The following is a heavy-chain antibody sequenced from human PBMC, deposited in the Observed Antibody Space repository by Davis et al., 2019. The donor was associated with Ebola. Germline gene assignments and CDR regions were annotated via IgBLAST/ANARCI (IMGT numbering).Heavy chain of an antibody. Sequence: GESLKISCAASGFTFSSYGMHWVRQAPGKGLEWVAVISYDGSNKYYADSVKGRFTISRDNSKNTLYLQMNSLRAEDTAVYYCAKDRGGLMVYAIYYYYYGMDVWGQGTTVTVSS. CDR3: AKDRGGLMVYAIYYYYYGMDV. V-gene: IGHV3-30*18. CDR1: GFTFSSYG. J-gene: IGHJ6*02. D-gene: IGHD2-8*01. CDR2: ISYDGSNK.